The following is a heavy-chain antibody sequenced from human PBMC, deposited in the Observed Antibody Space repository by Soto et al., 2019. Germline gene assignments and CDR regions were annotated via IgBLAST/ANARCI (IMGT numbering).Heavy chain of an antibody. CDR1: GYTFTSYA. V-gene: IGHV1-3*01. J-gene: IGHJ4*02. Sequence: ASVRVSCKAFGYTFTSYAMHWVRQAPGQRREWMGWINAGNGNTKYSQKFQGRVTITRDTSASTAYMELSSLRSEDTAVYYCARGLAYQLPAEDYWGQGTLVTVSS. CDR3: ARGLAYQLPAEDY. D-gene: IGHD2-2*01. CDR2: INAGNGNT.